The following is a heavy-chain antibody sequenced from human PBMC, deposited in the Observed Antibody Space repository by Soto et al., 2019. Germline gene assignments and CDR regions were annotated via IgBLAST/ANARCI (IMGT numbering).Heavy chain of an antibody. Sequence: PGGSLRLSCAASGFTFSSYAMHWVRQAPGKGLEWVAVISYDGSNKYYADSVKGRFTIARDNAKNSLSLQMNSLSAEDTGVYYCAREKTAWPLAYGLEVWGQGTTVTVSS. CDR3: AREKTAWPLAYGLEV. CDR2: ISYDGSNK. J-gene: IGHJ6*02. CDR1: GFTFSSYA. V-gene: IGHV3-30-3*01. D-gene: IGHD2-21*02.